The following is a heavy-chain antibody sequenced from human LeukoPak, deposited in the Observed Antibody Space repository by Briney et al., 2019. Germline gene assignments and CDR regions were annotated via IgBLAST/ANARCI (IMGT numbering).Heavy chain of an antibody. V-gene: IGHV3-15*01. D-gene: IGHD3-10*01. CDR1: GFTFGDYA. J-gene: IGHJ3*02. Sequence: GGSLRLSCTASGFTFGDYAMSWVRQAPGKGLEWVGRIKSKTDGGTTDYAAPVKGRFTISRDDSKNTLYLQMNSLKTEDTAVYYCTTDALPYSGSYYSDAFDIWGQGTMVTVSS. CDR2: IKSKTDGGTT. CDR3: TTDALPYSGSYYSDAFDI.